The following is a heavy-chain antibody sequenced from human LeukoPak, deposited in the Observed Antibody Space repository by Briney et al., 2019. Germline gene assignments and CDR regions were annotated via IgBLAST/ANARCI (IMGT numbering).Heavy chain of an antibody. CDR3: ASMGGYYYDSSGYLY. J-gene: IGHJ4*02. D-gene: IGHD3-22*01. CDR2: INPSGGST. CDR1: GYTFTSYY. V-gene: IGHV1-46*01. Sequence: ASVKVSCKESGYTFTSYYMHWVRQAPGQGLEWMGIINPSGGSTSYAQKFQGRVTMTRDTSTSTVYMELSSLRSEDTAVYYCASMGGYYYDSSGYLYWGQGTLVTVSS.